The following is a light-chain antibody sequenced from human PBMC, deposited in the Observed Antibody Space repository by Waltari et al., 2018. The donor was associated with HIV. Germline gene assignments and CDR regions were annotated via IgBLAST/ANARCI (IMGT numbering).Light chain of an antibody. CDR1: TSNIGAGYD. Sequence: QSVLTQPPSVSGAPGQRVTISCTGITSNIGAGYDVHWYQHLPGTAPKLLVYGNSKRPSAGPDRFSGSRAGTSSSLAITGLQAEDEAVYYCQSYDSSLSVNWVFGGGTKLTVL. CDR3: QSYDSSLSVNWV. V-gene: IGLV1-40*01. J-gene: IGLJ3*02. CDR2: GNS.